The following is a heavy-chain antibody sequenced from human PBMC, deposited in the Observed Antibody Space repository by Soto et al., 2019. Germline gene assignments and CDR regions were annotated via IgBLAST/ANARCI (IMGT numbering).Heavy chain of an antibody. CDR2: IYSGGST. CDR1: GFTVSSNY. CDR3: ARDVGGYSSSSAFAY. V-gene: IGHV3-66*01. D-gene: IGHD6-6*01. J-gene: IGHJ4*02. Sequence: PGGSLRLSCAASGFTVSSNYMSWVRQAPGKGLEWVSVIYSGGSTYYADSVKGRFTISRDNSKNTLYLQMNSLRAEDTAVYYCARDVGGYSSSSAFAYWGQGTLVTVYS.